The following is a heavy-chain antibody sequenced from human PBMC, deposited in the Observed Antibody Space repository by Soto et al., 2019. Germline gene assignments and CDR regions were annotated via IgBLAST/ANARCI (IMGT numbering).Heavy chain of an antibody. CDR1: GGSISSYH. J-gene: IGHJ6*02. CDR2: VHYSWGS. CDR3: ARQGFGALHGPVDV. V-gene: IGHV4-59*08. D-gene: IGHD3-10*01. Sequence: QVQLQESGPGLVKPSETLSLSCTVSGGSISSYHWSWIRQTPGKGLEWIGYVHYSWGSNYNPSLKSRVAISLDTSKSQFSLKLTSVTATDTAVYYCARQGFGALHGPVDVWGQGTTVTLSS.